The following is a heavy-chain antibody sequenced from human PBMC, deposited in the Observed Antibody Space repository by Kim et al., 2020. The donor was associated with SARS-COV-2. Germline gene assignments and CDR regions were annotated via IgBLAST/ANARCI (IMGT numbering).Heavy chain of an antibody. CDR3: ARQGYCSSTSCRWVADY. D-gene: IGHD2-2*01. Sequence: SETLSLTCTVSGGSISSSSYYWGWIRQPPGKGLEWIGSIYYSGSTYYNPSLKSRVTISVDTSKNQFSLKLSSVTAADTAVYYCARQGYCSSTSCRWVADYWGQGTLVTVSS. J-gene: IGHJ4*02. CDR2: IYYSGST. V-gene: IGHV4-39*01. CDR1: GGSISSSSYY.